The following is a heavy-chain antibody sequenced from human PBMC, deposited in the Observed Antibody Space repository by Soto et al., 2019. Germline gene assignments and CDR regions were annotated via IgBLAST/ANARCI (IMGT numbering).Heavy chain of an antibody. D-gene: IGHD6-13*01. CDR2: IIPIFGTS. Sequence: QVKLVQSGAEVKKPGSSVKVSCKASGGTFSSYAISWVRQAPGQGREWMGGIIPIFGTSNYAQKFKGRVTITADESTSTDYMELSSLRSEDTAVYYCARDLVEQQLETGDYWGQGTLVTVSS. V-gene: IGHV1-69*12. J-gene: IGHJ4*02. CDR1: GGTFSSYA. CDR3: ARDLVEQQLETGDY.